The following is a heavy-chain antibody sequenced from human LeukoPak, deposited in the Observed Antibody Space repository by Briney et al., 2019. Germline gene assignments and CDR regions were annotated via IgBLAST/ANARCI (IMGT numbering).Heavy chain of an antibody. CDR2: FDPEDGET. J-gene: IGHJ4*02. CDR1: GYTLTELS. V-gene: IGHV1-24*01. D-gene: IGHD2-21*02. Sequence: ASVKVSCKVSGYTLTELSMHWVRQAPGKGLEWMGGFDPEDGETIYAQKFQGRATMTEDTSTDTAYMELSSLRSEDTAVYYCATDLGCGGDCLRYWGQGTLVTVSS. CDR3: ATDLGCGGDCLRY.